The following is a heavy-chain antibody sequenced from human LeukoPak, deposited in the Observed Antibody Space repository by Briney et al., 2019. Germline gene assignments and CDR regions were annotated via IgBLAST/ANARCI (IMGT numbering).Heavy chain of an antibody. CDR3: ARSSYYYGGHAFDI. V-gene: IGHV4-31*03. CDR2: IYYSGST. CDR1: GGSISSGGYY. D-gene: IGHD3-10*01. Sequence: KPSETLSLTCTVSGGSISSGGYYWSWIRQHPGKGLEWIGYIYYSGSTYYNPSLKSRVTISVDTSKNQFSLKLSSVTAADTAVYYCARSSYYYGGHAFDIWGQGTMVTVSS. J-gene: IGHJ3*02.